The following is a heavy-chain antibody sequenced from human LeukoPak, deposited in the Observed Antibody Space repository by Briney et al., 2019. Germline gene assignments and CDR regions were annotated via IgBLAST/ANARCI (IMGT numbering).Heavy chain of an antibody. V-gene: IGHV3-7*01. D-gene: IGHD4-17*01. CDR2: IKQDGSEK. J-gene: IGHJ2*01. Sequence: PGGSLRLSCAASGFTFSSYWMTWVRQAPGKGLEWVAKIKQDGSEKYYVDSVKGRFSISRDNAKNSLYLHVNSLGAEDTAVYYCARTDYGDYDWYFDLWGRGTLVTVSS. CDR3: ARTDYGDYDWYFDL. CDR1: GFTFSSYW.